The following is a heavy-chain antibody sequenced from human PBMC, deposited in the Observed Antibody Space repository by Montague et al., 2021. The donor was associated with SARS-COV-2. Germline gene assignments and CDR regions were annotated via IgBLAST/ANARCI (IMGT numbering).Heavy chain of an antibody. J-gene: IGHJ6*02. Sequence: TLSLTCSVSSGSINSGGFYWSWIRQPPGKGLEWIGYIYYSGSTYYNPSLESRLTISVDTSKNQFSLNLSSVTAADTAVYYCARSVRGYCNDDSCLARYYYRLDVWGQGTTVTVAS. CDR2: IYYSGST. V-gene: IGHV4-31*03. CDR3: ARSVRGYCNDDSCLARYYYRLDV. CDR1: SGSINSGGFY. D-gene: IGHD2-15*01.